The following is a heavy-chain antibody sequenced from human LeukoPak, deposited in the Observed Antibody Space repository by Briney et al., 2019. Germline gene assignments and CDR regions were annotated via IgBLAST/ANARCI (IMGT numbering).Heavy chain of an antibody. CDR2: VREDGAEK. CDR1: GFIFNKYW. CDR3: AKGPYDILTRRAAEYFQH. D-gene: IGHD3-9*01. V-gene: IGHV3-7*01. J-gene: IGHJ1*01. Sequence: PGGSLRLSCTASGFIFNKYWMSWVRQAPGKGLEWVATVREDGAEKYYVDSVKGRFTISRDNAKNSLYLQMNSLRAEDTAVYYCAKGPYDILTRRAAEYFQHWGQGTLVTVSS.